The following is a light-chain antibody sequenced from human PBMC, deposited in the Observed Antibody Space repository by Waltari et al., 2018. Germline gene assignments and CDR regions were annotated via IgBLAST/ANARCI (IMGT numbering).Light chain of an antibody. J-gene: IGLJ7*01. Sequence: QSVLTQPPSVSAAPGQRVTISCSGGSSNIGTNYVSWYRQFPGTAPKLLINEASERPSGIPGRFSGSKSGTSATLDITGLQAGDEADYYCGTWDSSLSGAVFGGGTHLTVL. V-gene: IGLV1-51*02. CDR1: SSNIGTNY. CDR2: EAS. CDR3: GTWDSSLSGAV.